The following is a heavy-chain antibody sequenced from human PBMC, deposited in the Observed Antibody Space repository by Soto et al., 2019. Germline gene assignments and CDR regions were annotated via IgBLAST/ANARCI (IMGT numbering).Heavy chain of an antibody. CDR1: GGSISNSSYY. J-gene: IGHJ5*02. CDR3: ARHEWTRWSNWFDP. CDR2: IYYSGST. D-gene: IGHD3-3*01. Sequence: SETLSLTCTVSGGSISNSSYYWGWIRQPPGKGLEWIGSIYYSGSTYYNPSLKSRVTISVDTSKNQFSLKLSSVTAADTAVYYCARHEWTRWSNWFDPWGQGTLVTVSS. V-gene: IGHV4-39*01.